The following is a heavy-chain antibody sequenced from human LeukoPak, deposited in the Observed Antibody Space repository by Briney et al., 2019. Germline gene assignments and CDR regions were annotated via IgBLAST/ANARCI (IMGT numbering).Heavy chain of an antibody. Sequence: ASVKVSCKAAGYTFTSYDINWGRQATGQGLEWMGWMNPNSGNTGYAQKFLGRVTMTRNTSISTAYMELSSLRSEDTAVYYCARRAGYCSGGSCYQVDVWGQGTTVIVSS. CDR2: MNPNSGNT. D-gene: IGHD2-15*01. CDR1: GYTFTSYD. V-gene: IGHV1-8*01. J-gene: IGHJ6*02. CDR3: ARRAGYCSGGSCYQVDV.